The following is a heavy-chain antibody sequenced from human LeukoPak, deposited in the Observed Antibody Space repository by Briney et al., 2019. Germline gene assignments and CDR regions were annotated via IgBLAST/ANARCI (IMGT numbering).Heavy chain of an antibody. CDR1: GYTFTNYG. D-gene: IGHD3-10*01. J-gene: IGHJ6*03. Sequence: ASVKVSCKASGYTFTNYGITWMRQAPGQGLEWMGWINTYNGNTNYAQKLQGRVTMTTDTSTSTAYMELRSLRSDDTAVYYCAIDGLGFGELSYYYMDVWGKGTTVTVSS. V-gene: IGHV1-18*01. CDR3: AIDGLGFGELSYYYMDV. CDR2: INTYNGNT.